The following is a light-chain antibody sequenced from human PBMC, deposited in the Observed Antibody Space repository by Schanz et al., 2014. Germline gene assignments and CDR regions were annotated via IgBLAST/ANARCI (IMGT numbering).Light chain of an antibody. V-gene: IGKV3-20*01. CDR3: QQYGSSRGS. J-gene: IGKJ2*04. Sequence: VMTQSPATLSVSPGESATLSCRASQSVSSNSLAWFQFKPGQAPRLLIYGAFTRATGIPARFSGSGSGTDFTLTITRLEPEDFAVYYCQQYGSSRGSFGQGTKLEIK. CDR2: GAF. CDR1: QSVSSNS.